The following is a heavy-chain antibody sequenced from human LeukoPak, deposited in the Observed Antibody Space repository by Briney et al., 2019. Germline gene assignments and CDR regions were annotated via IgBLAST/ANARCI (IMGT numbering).Heavy chain of an antibody. V-gene: IGHV3-73*01. J-gene: IGHJ4*02. D-gene: IGHD6-13*01. Sequence: GGSLRLSCAASGFTFSGSAMHWVRQASGKGLEWVGRIRSKANSYATAYAASVKGRFTISRDDSKNTAYLQMNSLKTEDTAVYYCHLVLAPSSQFDYWGQGTLVTVSS. CDR3: HLVLAPSSQFDY. CDR1: GFTFSGSA. CDR2: IRSKANSYAT.